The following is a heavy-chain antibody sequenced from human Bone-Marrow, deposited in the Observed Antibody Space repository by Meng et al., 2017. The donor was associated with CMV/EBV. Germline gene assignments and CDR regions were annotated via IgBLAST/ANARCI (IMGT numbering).Heavy chain of an antibody. D-gene: IGHD2-2*01. V-gene: IGHV4-31*03. CDR3: ARECSSTSCSEGNYYYYGMDV. CDR1: GGSISSGGYY. J-gene: IGHJ6*02. Sequence: SETLSLTCTVSGGSISSGGYYWSWIRQHPGKGLEWIGYIYYSGSTYYNPSLKSRVTISVDTSKNQFSLKLSSVTAADTAVYYCARECSSTSCSEGNYYYYGMDVWGQGTTVTVSS. CDR2: IYYSGST.